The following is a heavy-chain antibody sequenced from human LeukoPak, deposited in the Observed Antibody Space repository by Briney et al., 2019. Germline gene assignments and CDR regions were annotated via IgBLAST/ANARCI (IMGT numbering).Heavy chain of an antibody. CDR3: ARDRIYGSGSDHFDY. CDR2: IYYTGST. V-gene: IGHV4-39*07. J-gene: IGHJ4*02. CDR1: GGSISSSSYY. D-gene: IGHD3-10*01. Sequence: SETLSLTCTVSGGSISSSSYYWAWIRQPPGKGLEWIGSIYYTGSTYYNPSLKSRVTISVDTSKNQFSLKLSSVTAADTAVYYCARDRIYGSGSDHFDYWGQGTLVTVSS.